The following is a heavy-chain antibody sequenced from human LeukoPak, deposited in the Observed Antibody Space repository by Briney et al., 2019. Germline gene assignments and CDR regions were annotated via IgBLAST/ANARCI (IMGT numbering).Heavy chain of an antibody. D-gene: IGHD3-22*01. CDR2: IYYSGST. J-gene: IGHJ3*02. CDR3: ARMGNYYDSSGYYYVEDAFDI. V-gene: IGHV4-39*07. Sequence: SETLSLTCTVSGGSISSSSYYWGWIRQPPGKGLEWIGSIYYSGSTYYNPSLKSRVTISVDTSKNQFSLKLSSVTAADTAVYYCARMGNYYDSSGYYYVEDAFDIWGQGTMVTVSS. CDR1: GGSISSSSYY.